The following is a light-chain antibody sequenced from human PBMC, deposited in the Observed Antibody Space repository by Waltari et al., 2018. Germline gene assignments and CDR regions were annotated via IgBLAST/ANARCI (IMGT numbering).Light chain of an antibody. CDR2: DVS. CDR3: SSQSSNDVVL. Sequence: QSALTQPAPVSGSPGQSVTIFCAGTSNDAGGYNSVSWYQEHPGQAPRVIIYDVSDRPSGVSDRFSGSKSGNTASLTISGLQAEDEADYYCSSQSSNDVVLFGGGTKLTVL. J-gene: IGLJ2*01. V-gene: IGLV2-14*01. CDR1: SNDAGGYNS.